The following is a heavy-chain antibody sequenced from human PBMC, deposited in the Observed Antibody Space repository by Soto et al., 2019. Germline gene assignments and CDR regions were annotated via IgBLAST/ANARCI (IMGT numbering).Heavy chain of an antibody. CDR1: GGSISSGGTGSY. J-gene: IGHJ4*02. D-gene: IGHD1-1*01. CDR3: ASGHDAYNVRY. V-gene: IGHV4-31*03. Sequence: QVQLQESGPGLVKPSQTLSLTCTVSGGSISSGGTGSYWTWIRQLPGKGLEWIGYIYYTGNTYYNPSLKRRPTISIDTSENQFSLKLTSXXAXXXXXXXXASGHDAYNVRYWGQGTLVTVSS. CDR2: IYYTGNT.